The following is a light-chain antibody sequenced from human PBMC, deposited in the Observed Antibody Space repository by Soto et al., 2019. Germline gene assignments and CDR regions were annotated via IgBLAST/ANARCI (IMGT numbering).Light chain of an antibody. Sequence: MVLTQSPDTLSVSPGERATLSCPASQSVSSDLAWYQQKPGQAPRVLIYAASTRATGVPARFSGSGSGTEFTLTISSLQPEDFAVYYCQQYHNWPGTFGQGTKVDIK. CDR3: QQYHNWPGT. V-gene: IGKV3-15*01. J-gene: IGKJ1*01. CDR2: AAS. CDR1: QSVSSD.